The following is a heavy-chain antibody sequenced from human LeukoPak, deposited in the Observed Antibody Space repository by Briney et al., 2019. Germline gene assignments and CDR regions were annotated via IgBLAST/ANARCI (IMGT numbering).Heavy chain of an antibody. J-gene: IGHJ6*02. Sequence: SQTLSLTYAISGDIVYNSIAAWNWIRQSPSRGLEWLGRTYYRSKWYNDYAVSVKSRVIINPDTSKNQFSLQLNSVTPEDAAVYYCTRDQDGMGVWGQGTSVTVSS. CDR1: GDIVYNSIAA. CDR3: TRDQDGMGV. CDR2: TYYRSKWYN. V-gene: IGHV6-1*01.